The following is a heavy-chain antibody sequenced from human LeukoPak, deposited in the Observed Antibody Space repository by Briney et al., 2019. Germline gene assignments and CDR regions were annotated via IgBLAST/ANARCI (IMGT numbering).Heavy chain of an antibody. V-gene: IGHV1-18*01. D-gene: IGHD6-6*01. CDR3: ARRQISPSSSSPSADH. CDR1: GYTFTSYG. Sequence: ASVKVSCKASGYTFTSYGISWVRQAPGQGLEWMGWISAYNGNTNYAQKLQGRVTMTTDTSTSTAYMELRSLRSDDTAVYYCARRQISPSSSSPSADHWGQGTLVTVSS. J-gene: IGHJ4*02. CDR2: ISAYNGNT.